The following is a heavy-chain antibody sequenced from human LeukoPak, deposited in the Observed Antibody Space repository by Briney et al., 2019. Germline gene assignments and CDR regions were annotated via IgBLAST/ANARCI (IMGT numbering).Heavy chain of an antibody. J-gene: IGHJ4*02. V-gene: IGHV1-2*02. Sequence: ASVKVSCKASGYTFTGYYMHWVRQAPGQGLEWMGWINPNSGGTNYAQKFQGRVTMTRDTSIRTAYMELSRLRSDDTAVYYCARDPPTVTTTLDYWGQGTLVTVSS. CDR1: GYTFTGYY. CDR3: ARDPPTVTTTLDY. CDR2: INPNSGGT. D-gene: IGHD4-17*01.